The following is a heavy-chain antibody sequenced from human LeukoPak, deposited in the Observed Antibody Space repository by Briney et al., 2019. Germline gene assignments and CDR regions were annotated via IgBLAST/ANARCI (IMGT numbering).Heavy chain of an antibody. CDR3: ARDRGSYYLDS. CDR1: GFTFSRHG. Sequence: GRSLRLSCAASGFTFSRHGMHWVRQAPGKGLEWVAVIWYGGSDKYYADSVKDRFTISRDNSKNTLFLQMNSLRAEDTAVYYCARDRGSYYLDSWGQGTPVTVSS. V-gene: IGHV3-33*01. D-gene: IGHD3-16*01. J-gene: IGHJ4*02. CDR2: IWYGGSDK.